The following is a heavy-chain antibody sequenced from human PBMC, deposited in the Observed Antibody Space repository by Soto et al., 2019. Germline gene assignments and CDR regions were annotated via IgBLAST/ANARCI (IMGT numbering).Heavy chain of an antibody. J-gene: IGHJ5*02. Sequence: SGPTLVNPTQTLTLTCTFSGFSLSTSGMCVSWIRQPPGKALEWLARIDWDDDKYYSTSLKTRLTISKDTSKNQVVLTMTNMDPVDTATYYCARILAGTGWFDPWGQGTLVTVSS. CDR3: ARILAGTGWFDP. CDR2: IDWDDDK. V-gene: IGHV2-70*11. D-gene: IGHD1-1*01. CDR1: GFSLSTSGMC.